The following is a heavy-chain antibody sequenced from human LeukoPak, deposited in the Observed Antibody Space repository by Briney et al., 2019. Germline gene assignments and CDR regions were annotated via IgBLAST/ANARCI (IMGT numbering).Heavy chain of an antibody. CDR1: GFTFSSYD. D-gene: IGHD4-17*01. J-gene: IGHJ4*02. CDR3: ARESLPTVTLDY. V-gene: IGHV3-48*04. Sequence: GGSLRLSCAASGFTFSSYDMNWVRQAPGKGLEWVSYISPSSTRIDYAASVRGRFTISRDNAKRSLYLQMSSLRAEDTAVYYCARESLPTVTLDYWGQGTLVTVSS. CDR2: ISPSSTRI.